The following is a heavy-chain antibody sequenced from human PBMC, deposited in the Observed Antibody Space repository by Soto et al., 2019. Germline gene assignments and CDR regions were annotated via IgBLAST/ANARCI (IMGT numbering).Heavy chain of an antibody. D-gene: IGHD1-26*01. CDR3: ASRGSWDAFDI. Sequence: PGESQNISGNGSGYNFTIYLIGWVRQMPGKGLEWMGIIYPGDSDTRYSPSFQGQVTISADKSISTAYLQWSSLKASDTAMYYFASRGSWDAFDIWGQGTMVTVSS. J-gene: IGHJ3*02. CDR1: GYNFTIYL. V-gene: IGHV5-51*01. CDR2: IYPGDSDT.